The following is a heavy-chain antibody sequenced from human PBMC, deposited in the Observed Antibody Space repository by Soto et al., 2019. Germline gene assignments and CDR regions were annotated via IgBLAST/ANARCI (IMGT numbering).Heavy chain of an antibody. V-gene: IGHV4-59*08. CDR1: GGSITTYQ. Sequence: SETLSLTCTVSGGSITTYQWSWIRQPPGKGLKWIGYIYYSGSTNYNPSLKSRVTISVDTSKNQFSLKLSSVTAADTAVYYCAISYYDILTGYYAPFDYWGQGTLVTVSS. D-gene: IGHD3-9*01. CDR3: AISYYDILTGYYAPFDY. CDR2: IYYSGST. J-gene: IGHJ4*02.